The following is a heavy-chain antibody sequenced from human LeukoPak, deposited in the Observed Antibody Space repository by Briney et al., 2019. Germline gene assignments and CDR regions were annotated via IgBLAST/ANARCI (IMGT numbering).Heavy chain of an antibody. Sequence: GASVKVSCKVSGYTLTELSMHWVRQAPGKGLEWMGGFDPEDGETIYAQKFQGRVTMTEDTSTDTAYMELSSLRSVDTAVYYCATPVARNYYFDYWGQGTLVTVSS. D-gene: IGHD5-12*01. J-gene: IGHJ4*02. CDR3: ATPVARNYYFDY. V-gene: IGHV1-24*01. CDR2: FDPEDGET. CDR1: GYTLTELS.